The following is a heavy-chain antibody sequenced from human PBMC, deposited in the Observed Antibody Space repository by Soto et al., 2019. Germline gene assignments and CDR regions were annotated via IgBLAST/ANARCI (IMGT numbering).Heavy chain of an antibody. J-gene: IGHJ6*02. Sequence: SDPLSLTFTVTGGTMTRGDQYWNWIRHRPGEGLEWFGYINHRGSLYYNPSLKSRVSMSVDTSKNQFSLNLSSVTAADTAVYYCARELPQRQGRNMDVWGQGTTVTVSS. CDR3: ARELPQRQGRNMDV. CDR1: GGTMTRGDQY. D-gene: IGHD1-1*01. CDR2: INHRGSL. V-gene: IGHV4-31*03.